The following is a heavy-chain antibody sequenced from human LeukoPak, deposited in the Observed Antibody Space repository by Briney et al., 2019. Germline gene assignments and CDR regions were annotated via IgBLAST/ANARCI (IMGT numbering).Heavy chain of an antibody. CDR3: ARAHCSGGSCYSGPDY. V-gene: IGHV1-2*02. CDR1: GYTFTGYY. Sequence: ASVKVSCKASGYTFTGYYMHWVRQAPGQGLEWMGWINPNSGGTNYAQKFQGRVTMTRDTSISTAYMELSRLRSDDTAVYYCARAHCSGGSCYSGPDYWGQRTLVTVSS. J-gene: IGHJ4*02. CDR2: INPNSGGT. D-gene: IGHD2-15*01.